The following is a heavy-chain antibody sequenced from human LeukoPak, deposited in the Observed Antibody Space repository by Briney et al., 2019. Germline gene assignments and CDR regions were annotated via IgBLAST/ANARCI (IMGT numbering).Heavy chain of an antibody. CDR2: ISRSSSYI. CDR3: AREYNSPNRFDY. Sequence: GGSLRLSCAASGFTFSDHYMDWVRQAPGKGLEWVSSISRSSSYINYADSVRGRFTISRDNAKNSLYLQMNSLRAEDTAVYYCAREYNSPNRFDYWGQGTLVTVSS. D-gene: IGHD1-20*01. J-gene: IGHJ4*02. CDR1: GFTFSDHY. V-gene: IGHV3-11*06.